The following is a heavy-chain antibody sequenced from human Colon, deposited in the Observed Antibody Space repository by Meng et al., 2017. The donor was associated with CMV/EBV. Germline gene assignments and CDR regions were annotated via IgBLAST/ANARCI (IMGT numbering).Heavy chain of an antibody. Sequence: CVVSGGSITSTHWWNWVRQSPVKGLEWIGEISHSGNTNYNPSLKSRLIMSVDKTKNQFSLRLSSVTAADTAIYYCARDGYSSGYYLDYWGPGTLVTVSS. CDR2: ISHSGNT. CDR1: GGSITSTHW. D-gene: IGHD3-22*01. V-gene: IGHV4-4*02. CDR3: ARDGYSSGYYLDY. J-gene: IGHJ4*02.